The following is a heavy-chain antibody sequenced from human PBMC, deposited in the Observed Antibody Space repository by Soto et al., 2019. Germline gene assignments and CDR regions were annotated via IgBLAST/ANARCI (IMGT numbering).Heavy chain of an antibody. J-gene: IGHJ6*04. V-gene: IGHV1-69*13. CDR1: GGTFSSYA. D-gene: IGHD2-21*01. CDR2: IIPIFGTA. CDR3: ARSWGSGDSYYYSGMDV. Sequence: SVKVSCKASGGTFSSYAISWVRQAPGQGLEWMGGIIPIFGTANYAQKFQGRVTITADESTSTAYMELSSLRSEDTAVYYCARSWGSGDSYYYSGMDVWGKGTTVTVPS.